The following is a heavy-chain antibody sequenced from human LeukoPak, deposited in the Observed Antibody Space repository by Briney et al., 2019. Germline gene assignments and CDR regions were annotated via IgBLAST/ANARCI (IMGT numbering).Heavy chain of an antibody. CDR3: AKDVGMIGYCSGGSCYAIDY. CDR1: GFTFSDYY. V-gene: IGHV3-11*06. D-gene: IGHD2-15*01. J-gene: IGHJ4*02. Sequence: GGSLRLSCAASGFTFSDYYMSWIRQAPGKGLEWVSYISSSSSYTNYADSVKGRFTVSRDNSKNTLYLQMNSLRAEDTAVYYCAKDVGMIGYCSGGSCYAIDYWGQGTLVTVSS. CDR2: ISSSSSYT.